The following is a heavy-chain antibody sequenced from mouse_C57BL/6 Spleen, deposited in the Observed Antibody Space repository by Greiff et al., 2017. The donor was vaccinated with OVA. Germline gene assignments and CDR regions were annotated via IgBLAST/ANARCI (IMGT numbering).Heavy chain of an antibody. CDR3: ARDLLYYYGGDAMDY. CDR2: ISDGGSYT. D-gene: IGHD1-1*01. Sequence: VQLKESGGGLVKPGGSLKLSCAASGFTFSSYAMSWVRQTPEKRLEWVATISDGGSYTYYPDNVKGRFTISRDNAKNNLYLQMSHLKSEDTAMYYCARDLLYYYGGDAMDYWGQGTSVTVSS. CDR1: GFTFSSYA. V-gene: IGHV5-4*01. J-gene: IGHJ4*01.